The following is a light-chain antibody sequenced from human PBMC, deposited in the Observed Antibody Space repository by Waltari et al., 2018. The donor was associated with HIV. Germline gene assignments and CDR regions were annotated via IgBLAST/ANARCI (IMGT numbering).Light chain of an antibody. Sequence: QSVLTQPPSVSAAPGQKVTISCSGSSSNIGKNFVSWYKQLPGAAPKPLIYDNNKRPSGMPDRFSGSKSGTSATLGITGLQTGDEADYYCGTWDSSLSGVVFGGGTKLTVL. CDR1: SSNIGKNF. CDR2: DNN. J-gene: IGLJ2*01. V-gene: IGLV1-51*01. CDR3: GTWDSSLSGVV.